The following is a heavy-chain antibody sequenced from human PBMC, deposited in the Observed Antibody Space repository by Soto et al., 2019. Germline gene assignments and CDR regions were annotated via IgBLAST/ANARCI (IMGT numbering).Heavy chain of an antibody. CDR1: GFTFSSYS. Sequence: EVQLVESGGGLVKPGGSLRLSCAASGFTFSSYSMNWVRQAPGKGLEWVSSISSSSFSINYADSVKGRFSISRDNAQNSLHLQMNYLSAEDTAVYYCARNESSNIYGMDVWGQGTTVTVSS. CDR2: ISSSSFSI. CDR3: ARNESSNIYGMDV. J-gene: IGHJ6*02. V-gene: IGHV3-21*01. D-gene: IGHD6-6*01.